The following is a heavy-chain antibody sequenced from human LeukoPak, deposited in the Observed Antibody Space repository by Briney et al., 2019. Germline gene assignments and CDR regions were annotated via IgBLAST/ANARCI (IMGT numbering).Heavy chain of an antibody. CDR2: INPNSGGT. J-gene: IGHJ4*02. CDR3: ARERAAYYDSSGYYDDY. D-gene: IGHD3-22*01. Sequence: ASVKVSCKASGYTFTGYYMHWVRQAPGQGLEWMGWINPNSGGTNYAQKFQGRVTMTGDTSISTAYMELSRLRSDDTAVYYCARERAAYYDSSGYYDDYWGQGTLVTVSS. V-gene: IGHV1-2*02. CDR1: GYTFTGYY.